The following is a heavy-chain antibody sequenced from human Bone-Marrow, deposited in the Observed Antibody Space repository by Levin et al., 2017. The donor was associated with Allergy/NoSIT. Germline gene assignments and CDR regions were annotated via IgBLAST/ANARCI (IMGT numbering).Heavy chain of an antibody. D-gene: IGHD3-22*01. CDR3: AKEGYYFDDTGSYAMYYFDY. V-gene: IGHV3-30*18. Sequence: PGGSLRLSCAASGFAFNTYAMHWVRQAPGKGLEWVALISYDESKKYFADSVKGRFTISRDNAESTVSLQMDSLRVEDTAVYYCAKEGYYFDDTGSYAMYYFDYWGQGTLVTASS. CDR1: GFAFNTYA. J-gene: IGHJ4*02. CDR2: ISYDESKK.